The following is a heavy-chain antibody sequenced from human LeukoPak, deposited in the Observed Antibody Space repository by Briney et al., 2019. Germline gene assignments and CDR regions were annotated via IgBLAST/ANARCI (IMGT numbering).Heavy chain of an antibody. CDR1: GXTVSSNY. CDR2: IYSGGST. V-gene: IGHV3-66*01. Sequence: PGGSLRLSCAASGXTVSSNYMSWVRQAPGKGLEWVSVIYSGGSTYYADSVKGRFTISRDNSKNTLYLHMNSLRAEDTAVYYCARVDYGDYGFDYWGQGTLVTVSS. J-gene: IGHJ4*02. CDR3: ARVDYGDYGFDY. D-gene: IGHD4-17*01.